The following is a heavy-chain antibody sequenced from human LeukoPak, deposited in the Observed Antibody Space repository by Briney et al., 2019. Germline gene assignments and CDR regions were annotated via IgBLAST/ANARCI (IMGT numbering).Heavy chain of an antibody. J-gene: IGHJ1*01. Sequence: SETLSLTCAVYGGSFSGYYWSWIRQPPGKGLEWIGEINHSGSTNYNPSLKSRVTISVDTSKNQFSLKLSSVTAADTAVYYCTRTKLGYCSSTSCSQYFQHWGQGTLVTVS. CDR1: GGSFSGYY. D-gene: IGHD2-2*01. CDR2: INHSGST. V-gene: IGHV4-34*01. CDR3: TRTKLGYCSSTSCSQYFQH.